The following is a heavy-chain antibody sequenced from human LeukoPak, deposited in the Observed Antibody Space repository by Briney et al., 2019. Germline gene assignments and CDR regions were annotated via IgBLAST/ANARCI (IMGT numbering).Heavy chain of an antibody. Sequence: ASVKVSCKASGYTFTSYYMHWVRQAPGQGLEWMGIINPSGGSTSYAQKFQGRVTMTRDMSTSTVYMELSSLRSEDTAVYYCARLGVGSYYDYVWGSYRHYYFDYWGQGTLVTVSS. D-gene: IGHD3-16*02. CDR1: GYTFTSYY. V-gene: IGHV1-46*01. J-gene: IGHJ4*02. CDR3: ARLGVGSYYDYVWGSYRHYYFDY. CDR2: INPSGGST.